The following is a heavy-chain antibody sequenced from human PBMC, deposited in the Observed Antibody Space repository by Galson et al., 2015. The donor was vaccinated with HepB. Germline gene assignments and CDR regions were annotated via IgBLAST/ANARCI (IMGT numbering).Heavy chain of an antibody. CDR2: ISWNSDSI. CDR1: GFTFDDYA. D-gene: IGHD6-6*01. V-gene: IGHV3-9*01. J-gene: IGHJ4*02. CDR3: ARGGGLGASSSSLDY. Sequence: SLRLSCAASGFTFDDYAMHWVRQVPGKGLEWVSGISWNSDSIGYADSVKGRFTISRDNAKNSLYLQMNSLRSEDTALYYCARGGGLGASSSSLDYWGQGTLVTVSS.